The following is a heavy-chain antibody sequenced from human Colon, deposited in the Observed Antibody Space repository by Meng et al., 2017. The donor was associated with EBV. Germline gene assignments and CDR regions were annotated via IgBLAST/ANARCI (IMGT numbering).Heavy chain of an antibody. D-gene: IGHD2-15*01. CDR3: ASSDCSGGTCYLDC. CDR1: GGSFSDSY. J-gene: IGHJ4*02. CDR2: INHVGST. Sequence: QLQQWGAGLLKPSETLFLPCTVYGGSFSDSYWTWIRQPPGKGLEWIGEINHVGSTTYNPSLKSRVTISVDTSKNQFSLKLSSVTAADAAVYYCASSDCSGGTCYLDCWGQGTLVTVSS. V-gene: IGHV4-34*01.